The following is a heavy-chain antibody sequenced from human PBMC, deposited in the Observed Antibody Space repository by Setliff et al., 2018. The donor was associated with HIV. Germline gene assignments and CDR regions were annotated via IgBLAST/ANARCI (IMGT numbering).Heavy chain of an antibody. CDR3: TRGIGGIGYYPDY. J-gene: IGHJ4*02. D-gene: IGHD3-22*01. CDR2: IYYNGGT. Sequence: SETLSLTCTVSGGSVTGYYWSWIRQPPGKGMEWIGYIYYNGGTNYNPSLKSRVTMLVDTSENHFTLKLTSVTAADTAMYYCTRGIGGIGYYPDYWGQGTLVTVSS. V-gene: IGHV4-59*02. CDR1: GGSVTGYY.